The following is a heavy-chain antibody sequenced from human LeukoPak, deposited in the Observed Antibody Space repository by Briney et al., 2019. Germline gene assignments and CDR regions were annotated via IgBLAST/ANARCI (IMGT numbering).Heavy chain of an antibody. D-gene: IGHD5-18*01. V-gene: IGHV3-48*03. J-gene: IGHJ6*03. CDR1: GFTFSSYE. CDR2: ISSSGSTI. Sequence: GGSLRLSCAASGFTFSSYEMNWVRQAPGKGLEWVSYISSSGSTIYYADSVKGRFTISRDNAKNTLYLQMNSLRAEDTAVYYCARDGYLSPYYYYYYMDVWGKGTTVTVSS. CDR3: ARDGYLSPYYYYYYMDV.